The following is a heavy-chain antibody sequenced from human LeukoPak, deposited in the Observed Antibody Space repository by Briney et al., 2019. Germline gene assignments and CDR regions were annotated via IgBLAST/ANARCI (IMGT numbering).Heavy chain of an antibody. CDR1: GGTFSRYA. D-gene: IGHD6-19*01. J-gene: IGHJ4*02. Sequence: SVKVSCKASGGTFSRYAISWVRQAPGQGLEWMGGIVPMFGIANYAQKFQGRVTITADESTSTAYMELSSLRSEDTAVYYCARDRPYTGGWRGFDYWGQGALVTVSS. CDR3: ARDRPYTGGWRGFDY. V-gene: IGHV1-69*01. CDR2: IVPMFGIA.